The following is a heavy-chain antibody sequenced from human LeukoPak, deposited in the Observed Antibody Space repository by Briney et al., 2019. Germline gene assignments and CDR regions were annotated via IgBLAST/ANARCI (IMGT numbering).Heavy chain of an antibody. V-gene: IGHV5-51*01. D-gene: IGHD3-22*01. CDR3: ARHGGPMIVVVPYFDY. Sequence: KPGESLKISCKGSGYSFTSYWIGWVRQMPGKGLEWMGIIYPGDSNTRYSPCFQGQVTISADKSISTAYLQWSSLKASDTVMYYCARHGGPMIVVVPYFDYWGQGTLVTVSS. CDR1: GYSFTSYW. J-gene: IGHJ4*02. CDR2: IYPGDSNT.